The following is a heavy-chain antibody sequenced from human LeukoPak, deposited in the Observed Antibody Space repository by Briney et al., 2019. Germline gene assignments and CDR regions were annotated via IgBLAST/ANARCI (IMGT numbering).Heavy chain of an antibody. CDR3: ARQKWRYYYDSSSKSLDAFDI. J-gene: IGHJ3*02. CDR1: GGSISSGSYY. D-gene: IGHD3-22*01. Sequence: PLQTLSLTCTVSGGSISSGSYYWSWIRQPAGKGLEWIGRIYTSGSTNYNPSLKSRVTISVDTSKNQFSLKLSSVTAADTAVYYCARQKWRYYYDSSSKSLDAFDIWGQGTMVTVSS. V-gene: IGHV4-61*02. CDR2: IYTSGST.